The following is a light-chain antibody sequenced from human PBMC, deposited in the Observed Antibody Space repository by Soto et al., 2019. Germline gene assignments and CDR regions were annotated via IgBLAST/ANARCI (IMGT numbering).Light chain of an antibody. V-gene: IGKV3-11*01. CDR3: QQRSNSPLS. CDR1: QSVSSH. CDR2: DAS. Sequence: EIVLTQSPATLSLSPGERAALSCRASQSVSSHLAWYQQKPGQAPRLLIYDASNRATGIPARFSGSGSGTDFSLIISSPEPEDLAVYYGQQRSNSPLSFGGGTKVEIK. J-gene: IGKJ4*01.